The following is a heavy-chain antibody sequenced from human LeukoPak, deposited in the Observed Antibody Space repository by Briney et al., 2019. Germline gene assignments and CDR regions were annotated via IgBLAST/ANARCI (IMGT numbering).Heavy chain of an antibody. CDR3: ARYFHDSSGYSNWFDP. Sequence: KPSQTLSLTCTVSGGSISSGGYYWSWIRQHPGKGLEWIGYIYYSGSTYYNPSLKSRVTISVDTSKNQFSLKLSSVTAADTAVYYCARYFHDSSGYSNWFDPWGQGTLVTVSS. V-gene: IGHV4-31*03. CDR1: GGSISSGGYY. J-gene: IGHJ5*02. CDR2: IYYSGST. D-gene: IGHD3-22*01.